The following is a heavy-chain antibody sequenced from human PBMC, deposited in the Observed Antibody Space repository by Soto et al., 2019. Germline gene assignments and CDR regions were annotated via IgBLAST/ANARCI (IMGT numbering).Heavy chain of an antibody. J-gene: IGHJ5*02. D-gene: IGHD3-22*01. Sequence: NPSETLSLTCTVSGGSISSGDYYWSWIRQPPGKGLEWIGYIYYSGSTYYNPSLKSRVTISVDTSKNQFSLKLSSVTAADTAVYYCARVIVVVANWFDPWGQGTLVTVSS. CDR2: IYYSGST. CDR3: ARVIVVVANWFDP. V-gene: IGHV4-30-4*01. CDR1: GGSISSGDYY.